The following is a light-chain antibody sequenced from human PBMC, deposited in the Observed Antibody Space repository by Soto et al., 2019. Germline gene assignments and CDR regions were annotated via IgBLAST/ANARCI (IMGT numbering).Light chain of an antibody. J-gene: IGKJ5*01. CDR1: QGISSW. Sequence: MTQSPSSVSASVGGRVTITFRASQGISSWLAWYQQKPGQAPRLLIYGASTRATGIPARFSGSGSGTEFTLTISSLQSEDFALYYCQQYINWPPGITFGQGTRLEIK. CDR2: GAS. V-gene: IGKV3-15*01. CDR3: QQYINWPPGIT.